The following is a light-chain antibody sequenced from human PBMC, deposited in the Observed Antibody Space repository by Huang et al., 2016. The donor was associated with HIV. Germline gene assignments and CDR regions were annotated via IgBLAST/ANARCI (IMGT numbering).Light chain of an antibody. CDR1: QSFSSNY. J-gene: IGKJ1*01. CDR2: GAS. Sequence: EIVLTQPPGPWSLAPGEGATLSCRASQSFSSNYLAWYQQKPGQAPRLLIYGASSRATGVPDRFSGSGSGTDFTLIISRLEPEDFAVYYCQQYEGSVVTFGQGTKVEVK. CDR3: QQYEGSVVT. V-gene: IGKV3-20*01.